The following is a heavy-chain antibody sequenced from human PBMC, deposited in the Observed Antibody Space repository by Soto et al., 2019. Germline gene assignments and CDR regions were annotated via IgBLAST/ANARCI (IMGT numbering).Heavy chain of an antibody. CDR2: IWYDGSNK. CDR1: GFTFSSYG. Sequence: QVQLVESGGGVVQPGRSLRLSCAASGFTFSSYGMHWVRQAPGKGLEWVAVIWYDGSNKYYADSVKGRLTISRDNSKTTLYLQMNSLRAEDRAVYYGARRSKGADYWGQGTLVTVSS. V-gene: IGHV3-33*01. CDR3: ARRSKGADY. J-gene: IGHJ4*02. D-gene: IGHD3-10*01.